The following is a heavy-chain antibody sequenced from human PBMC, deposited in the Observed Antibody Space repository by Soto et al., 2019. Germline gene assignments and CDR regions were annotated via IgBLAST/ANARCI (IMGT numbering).Heavy chain of an antibody. CDR2: FSPNGQGI. CDR1: GFTLNNYG. D-gene: IGHD6-13*01. V-gene: IGHV3-23*01. Sequence: EVQLLESGGGLVQPGGSLRLSCAASGFTLNNYGMSWVRQAPGKGLEWVSAFSPNGQGIYYADSVKGRFIISKDNSKNTVFLHMDSLTADDTAVYYCAKDRGYPRDYFHYWGQGTLVTVSS. CDR3: AKDRGYPRDYFHY. J-gene: IGHJ4*02.